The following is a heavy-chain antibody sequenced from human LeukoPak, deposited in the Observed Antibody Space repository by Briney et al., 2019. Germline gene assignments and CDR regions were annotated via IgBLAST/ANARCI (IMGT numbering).Heavy chain of an antibody. CDR2: ISSSSSYI. CDR3: ARDQYYYDSSGYYYLDYYYYGMDV. D-gene: IGHD3-22*01. V-gene: IGHV3-21*01. J-gene: IGHJ6*02. Sequence: GGSLRLSCAASGFTFSSYSMNWVRQAPGKGLEWVSSISSSSSYIYYADSVKGRFTISRDNAKNSLYLQMNSLRAEDTAVYYCARDQYYYDSSGYYYLDYYYYGMDVWGQGITVTVSS. CDR1: GFTFSSYS.